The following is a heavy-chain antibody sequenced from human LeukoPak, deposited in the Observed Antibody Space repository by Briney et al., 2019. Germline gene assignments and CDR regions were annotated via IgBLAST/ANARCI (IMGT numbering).Heavy chain of an antibody. V-gene: IGHV1-2*04. D-gene: IGHD3-22*01. J-gene: IGHJ6*02. CDR2: INPKSGGT. CDR1: GYTFTGYY. CDR3: ARGRPITMVVVIESYGMDV. Sequence: ATVKVSCKASGYTFTGYYMHWVRQAPGQGPEWMGWINPKSGGTEYAQKFQGWVTMTRDTSISTAYMELTRLTSDDTAVYYCARGRPITMVVVIESYGMDVWGQGTTVTVSS.